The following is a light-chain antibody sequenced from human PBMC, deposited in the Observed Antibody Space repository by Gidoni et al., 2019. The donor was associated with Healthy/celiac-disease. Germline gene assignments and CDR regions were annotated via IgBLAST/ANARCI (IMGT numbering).Light chain of an antibody. V-gene: IGKV1-39*01. CDR3: QQSYSTPLT. CDR2: AAS. Sequence: DIQMTQSPSSLSASVGDRVTITCRASQNISSYLNWYQQKPGKAPKLLIYAASSLQSGVPSRFSGSGSGTDFTLTISSLQPEDFATYYGQQSYSTPLTVGQGTRLEIK. CDR1: QNISSY. J-gene: IGKJ5*01.